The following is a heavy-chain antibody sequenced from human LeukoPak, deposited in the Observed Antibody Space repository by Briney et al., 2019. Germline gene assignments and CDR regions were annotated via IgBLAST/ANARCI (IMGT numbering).Heavy chain of an antibody. D-gene: IGHD6-19*01. CDR3: SRDCPSNGMWQVFP. CDR2: IYYSGST. J-gene: IGHJ5*02. CDR1: GGSISSSSYY. Sequence: SETLSLTCTVSGGSISSSSYYWGWIRQPPGTGLEWIGCIYYSGSTYYNPPLKSRFTISVNTSKNQFSLKLSSVTAAATVVDYCSRDCPSNGMWQVFPWGQGTLVTVSS. V-gene: IGHV4-39*07.